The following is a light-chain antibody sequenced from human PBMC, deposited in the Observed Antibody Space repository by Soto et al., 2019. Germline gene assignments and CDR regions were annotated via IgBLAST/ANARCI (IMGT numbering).Light chain of an antibody. CDR2: EVR. Sequence: QSVLTQPASVSGSPGQSITISCTGTSSDVGGYDYVSWYQQYPGKAPKLMIYEVRNRPSGVSNRFSGSKSGNTASLTISGLQAEDEADYYCSSYTTSDIWVFGGGTQLTVL. J-gene: IGLJ3*02. V-gene: IGLV2-14*01. CDR1: SSDVGGYDY. CDR3: SSYTTSDIWV.